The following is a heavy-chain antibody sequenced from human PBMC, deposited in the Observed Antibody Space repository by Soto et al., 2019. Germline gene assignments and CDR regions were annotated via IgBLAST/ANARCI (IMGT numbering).Heavy chain of an antibody. CDR2: IYYSGST. CDR1: VGSISSGGYY. CDR3: ARDRAYCGGDCPRGFDY. D-gene: IGHD2-21*02. V-gene: IGHV4-31*03. J-gene: IGHJ4*02. Sequence: PSETLSFTCTVSVGSISSGGYYWSWIRQHPGKGLEWIGYIYYSGSTYYNPSLKSRVTISVDTSKNQFSLKLSSVTAADTAVYYCARDRAYCGGDCPRGFDYWGQGTLVTVSS.